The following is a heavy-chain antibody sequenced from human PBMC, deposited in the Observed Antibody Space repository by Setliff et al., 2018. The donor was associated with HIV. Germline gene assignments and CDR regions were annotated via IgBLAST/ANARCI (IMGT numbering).Heavy chain of an antibody. V-gene: IGHV3-30*04. D-gene: IGHD3-10*01. Sequence: GGSLRLSCEASGFPFSSYAMHRVRQAPGKGLEWVAVISYDGSNKYYVDSVKGRFTISRDNSKGRLYLQMNSLRTEDTAVYYCARGGWGVLTYYMDVWGKGTTVTVSS. CDR3: ARGGWGVLTYYMDV. CDR2: ISYDGSNK. J-gene: IGHJ6*03. CDR1: GFPFSSYA.